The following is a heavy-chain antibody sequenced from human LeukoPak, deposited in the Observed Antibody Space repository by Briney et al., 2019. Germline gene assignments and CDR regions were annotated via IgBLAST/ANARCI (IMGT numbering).Heavy chain of an antibody. CDR1: GGSISSSSYY. Sequence: PSETLSLTCTVSGGSISSSSYYWGWIRQPPGKGLEWFGSIYYSGSNYYNSYLKSLVTISVDTSKNQFSLKLSSVTAADTAVYYCATTAYYYDSSGYRTGAFDIWGQGTMVTVSS. V-gene: IGHV4-39*01. CDR2: IYYSGSN. D-gene: IGHD3-22*01. CDR3: ATTAYYYDSSGYRTGAFDI. J-gene: IGHJ3*02.